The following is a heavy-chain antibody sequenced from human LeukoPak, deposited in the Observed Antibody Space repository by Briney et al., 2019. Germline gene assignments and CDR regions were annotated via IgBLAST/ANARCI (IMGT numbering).Heavy chain of an antibody. CDR2: VSGTSEYI. D-gene: IGHD3-22*01. Sequence: PGGSLRLSCAASGFSFSTYSMIWVRQAPGKGLEWVSSVSGTSEYIYYADSVRGRFTISRDNAENTVYLQMNSLRAEDTAVYYCAKGQRGIVVVISDYWGQGTLVTVSS. CDR3: AKGQRGIVVVISDY. V-gene: IGHV3-21*04. CDR1: GFSFSTYS. J-gene: IGHJ4*02.